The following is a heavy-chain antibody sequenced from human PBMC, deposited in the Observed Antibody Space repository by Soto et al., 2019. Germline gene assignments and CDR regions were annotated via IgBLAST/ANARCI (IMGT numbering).Heavy chain of an antibody. V-gene: IGHV3-23*01. CDR1: GFTFGSHS. J-gene: IGHJ4*02. CDR3: AKDYEFFVN. Sequence: PGGSLRLSCEGSGFTFGSHSMTWVRQAPGKGLEWVSAIDGNGISKYYADSVKGRFTISRDNSKNTLYLQMNSLGPEDTAVYFCAKDYEFFVNWGQGTPVTVSS. D-gene: IGHD3-3*01. CDR2: IDGNGISK.